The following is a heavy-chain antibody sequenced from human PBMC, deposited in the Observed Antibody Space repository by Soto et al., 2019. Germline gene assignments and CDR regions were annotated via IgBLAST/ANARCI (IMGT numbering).Heavy chain of an antibody. V-gene: IGHV3-53*01. CDR1: VFTVSINY. D-gene: IGHD5-12*01. J-gene: IGHJ6*01. Sequence: PWGSLLVPCASSVFTVSINYMNWVGQAPGKGLEWVSVIYTGGSAFYADAVKGRFTISRDAFKKTLYLQMNSLRAEDTAVYYCARGVGYNNDYGMDVWGQGTTVTVSS. CDR2: IYTGGSA. CDR3: ARGVGYNNDYGMDV.